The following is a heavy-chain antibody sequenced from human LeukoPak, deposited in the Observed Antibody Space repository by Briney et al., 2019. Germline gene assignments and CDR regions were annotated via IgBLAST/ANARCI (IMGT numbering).Heavy chain of an antibody. CDR2: MNPNSGNT. CDR3: ARGGYCSSTSCFKTPKRGWFDP. D-gene: IGHD2-2*01. V-gene: IGHV1-8*01. J-gene: IGHJ5*02. Sequence: ASVKVSCKASGYTFTSYDINWVRQATGQGLEWMGWMNPNSGNTGYAQKFQGRVTMTRNTSISTAYMELSSLRSEDTAVYYCARGGYCSSTSCFKTPKRGWFDPWGQGTLVTVSS. CDR1: GYTFTSYD.